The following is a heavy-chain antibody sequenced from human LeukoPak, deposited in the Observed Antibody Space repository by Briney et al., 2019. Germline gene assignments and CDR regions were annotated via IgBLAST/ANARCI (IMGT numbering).Heavy chain of an antibody. Sequence: PSQTLSLTCTVSGGSISSGSYYWSWLRQPAGKGLEWIGRIYTSGSTNYNPSLKSRVTISVDTSKNQFSLKLSSVTAADTAVYYCARERGPDYYDSSGYYHWFDPWGQGTLVTVSS. CDR1: GGSISSGSYY. V-gene: IGHV4-61*02. CDR3: ARERGPDYYDSSGYYHWFDP. CDR2: IYTSGST. D-gene: IGHD3-22*01. J-gene: IGHJ5*02.